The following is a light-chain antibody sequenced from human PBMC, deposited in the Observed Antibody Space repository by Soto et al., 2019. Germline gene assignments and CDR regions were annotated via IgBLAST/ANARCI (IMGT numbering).Light chain of an antibody. J-gene: IGKJ1*01. CDR3: HQYNNWPWT. V-gene: IGKV3-15*01. CDR1: QSVSSN. Sequence: EIVLTQSPGTLSLSPGERATLSFRASQSVSSNLAWYQQKPGQAPRLLIYGASTRATGIPARFSGSGSGTEFTLTISSLQSEDFAVYHCHQYNNWPWTFGQGTKVDI. CDR2: GAS.